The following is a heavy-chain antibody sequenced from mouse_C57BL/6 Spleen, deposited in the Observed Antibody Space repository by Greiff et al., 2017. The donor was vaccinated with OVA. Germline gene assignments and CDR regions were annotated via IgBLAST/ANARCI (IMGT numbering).Heavy chain of an antibody. J-gene: IGHJ4*01. CDR1: GYTFTSYW. V-gene: IGHV1-52*01. D-gene: IGHD1-1*01. Sequence: QVQLQQPGAELVRPGSSVKLSCKASGYTFTSYWMHWVKQRPIQGLEWIGNIDPSDSETHYNQKFKDKATLTVDKSSSTAYMQLSSLTSEDSAVYYGAREDYGSSYNAMDYWGQGTSVTVSS. CDR2: IDPSDSET. CDR3: AREDYGSSYNAMDY.